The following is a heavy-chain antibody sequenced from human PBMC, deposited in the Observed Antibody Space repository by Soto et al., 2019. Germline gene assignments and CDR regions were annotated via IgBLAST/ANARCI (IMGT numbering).Heavy chain of an antibody. V-gene: IGHV1-18*01. CDR1: GYSFTTYG. CDR3: AREGPAPYYYYGMDV. J-gene: IGHJ6*02. CDR2: ISAYNGNT. Sequence: QVQLVQSGGEVKKPGASVKVSCKTSGYSFTTYGISWVRQAPGQGLEWMGWISAYNGNTNYAQKLQDRVTMTTDTPPSTAYMELRSLRSDDTAVYYCAREGPAPYYYYGMDVWGQGSTVTVSS.